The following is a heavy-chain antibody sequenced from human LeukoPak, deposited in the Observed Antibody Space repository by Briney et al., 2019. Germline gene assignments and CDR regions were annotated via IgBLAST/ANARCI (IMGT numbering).Heavy chain of an antibody. D-gene: IGHD3-16*01. J-gene: IGHJ3*01. V-gene: IGHV3-21*01. CDR3: ARVLGGYF. CDR2: ISSTSTYI. Sequence: GGSLRLSCAASGFTFSSYSMIWVRQASRKGLEWVSSISSTSTYIYYADSVKGRFTNSRDNAKNSLNLQMNSLRAEDTAVYYCARVLGGYFWGQGTMVTVSS. CDR1: GFTFSSYS.